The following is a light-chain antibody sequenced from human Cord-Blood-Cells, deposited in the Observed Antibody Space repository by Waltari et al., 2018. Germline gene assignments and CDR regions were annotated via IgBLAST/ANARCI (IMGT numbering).Light chain of an antibody. CDR1: QSVSSSY. CDR2: GAS. J-gene: IGKJ2*01. Sequence: EIVLTQYPGTLSLSLGARATLSCRASQSVSSSYLAWYQQKPGQAPRLLIYGASSRATGIPDRFSGSGSGTDFTLTISRLEPEDFAVYYCQQYGSSPMYTFGQGTKLEIK. CDR3: QQYGSSPMYT. V-gene: IGKV3-20*01.